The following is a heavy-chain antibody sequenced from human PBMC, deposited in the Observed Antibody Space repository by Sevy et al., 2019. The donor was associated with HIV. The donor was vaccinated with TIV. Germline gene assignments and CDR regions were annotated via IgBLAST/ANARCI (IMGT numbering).Heavy chain of an antibody. CDR1: GFTFSSYE. V-gene: IGHV3-48*03. CDR2: ISNSGGTI. J-gene: IGHJ4*02. Sequence: GGSLRLSCTASGFTFSSYEMNWVRQAPGKGLEWVSYISNSGGTIHYSDSVKGRFTISRDNAKNSLYLQMNSLRAEDTAVYYCARYLPPAATTVPHFDYWGRGTLVTVSS. D-gene: IGHD4-17*01. CDR3: ARYLPPAATTVPHFDY.